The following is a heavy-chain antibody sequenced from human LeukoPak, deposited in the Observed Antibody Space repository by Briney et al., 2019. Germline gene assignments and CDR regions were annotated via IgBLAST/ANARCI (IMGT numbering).Heavy chain of an antibody. D-gene: IGHD5-12*01. CDR1: GYTFTGYY. CDR2: INPNSGGT. V-gene: IGHV1-2*02. CDR3: ARDRYSGYSEINWFDP. Sequence: GASVKVSCKVSGYTFTGYYMHWVRQAPGQGLEWMGWINPNSGGTNYAQKFQGRVTMTRDTSISTAYMELSRLRSDDTAVYYCARDRYSGYSEINWFDPWGQGTLVTVSS. J-gene: IGHJ5*02.